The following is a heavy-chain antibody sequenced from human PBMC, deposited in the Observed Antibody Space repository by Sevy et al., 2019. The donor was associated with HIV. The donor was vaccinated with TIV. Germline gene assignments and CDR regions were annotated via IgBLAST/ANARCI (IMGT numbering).Heavy chain of an antibody. D-gene: IGHD3-3*01. J-gene: IGHJ4*02. CDR1: GFTFSNYD. CDR2: ISYDGSNN. Sequence: GGSLRLSSAASGFTFSNYDIRWVRQAPGKGLEWVAVISYDGSNNYYADSVKGRFTISRDNSKNTLYLQMNSLRAEDTAVYYCAKVGGTYYDFWSGYGYFDYWGQGTLVTVSS. V-gene: IGHV3-30*18. CDR3: AKVGGTYYDFWSGYGYFDY.